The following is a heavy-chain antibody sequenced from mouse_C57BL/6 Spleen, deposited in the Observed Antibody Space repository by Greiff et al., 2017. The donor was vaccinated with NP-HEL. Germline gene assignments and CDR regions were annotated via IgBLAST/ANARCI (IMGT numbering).Heavy chain of an antibody. CDR2: IYPGSGST. CDR1: GYTFTSYW. D-gene: IGHD3-2*02. J-gene: IGHJ3*01. V-gene: IGHV1-55*01. CDR3: ARGGLRLLFFAY. Sequence: VQLQQSGAELVKPGASVKMSCKASGYTFTSYWITWVKQRPGQGLEWIGDIYPGSGSTNYNEKFKSKATLTVETSSSTAYMQLSSLTSEDSAVYYCARGGLRLLFFAYWGQGTLVTVSA.